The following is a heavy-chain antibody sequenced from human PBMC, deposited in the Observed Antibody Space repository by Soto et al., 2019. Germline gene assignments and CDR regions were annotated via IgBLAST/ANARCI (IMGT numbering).Heavy chain of an antibody. V-gene: IGHV3-23*01. CDR1: GFTFSTSA. Sequence: GGSLRLSCEASGFTFSTSAMSWVRQAPGKGLEWVSTISDSGSTYYVDSVKGRFTISRDNSKNTLYLQMNSLRAEDTAIYYCAKLGSSSWSPHYYFDYWGQGTLVTVSS. CDR3: AKLGSSSWSPHYYFDY. D-gene: IGHD2-2*01. CDR2: ISDSGST. J-gene: IGHJ4*02.